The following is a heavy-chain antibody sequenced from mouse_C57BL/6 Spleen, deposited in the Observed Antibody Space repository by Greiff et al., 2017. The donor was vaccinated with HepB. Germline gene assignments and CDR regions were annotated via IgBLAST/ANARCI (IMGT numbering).Heavy chain of an antibody. J-gene: IGHJ1*03. CDR2: IDPSDSYT. Sequence: VQLQQPGAELVKPGASVKLSCKASGYTFTSYWMQWVKQRPGQGLEWIGEIDPSDSYTNYNQKFKGKATLTVDTSSSTADMQLSSLTSEDSAVYYCARSVSRYWYFDVWGTGTTVTVSS. V-gene: IGHV1-50*01. CDR3: ARSVSRYWYFDV. CDR1: GYTFTSYW. D-gene: IGHD1-1*01.